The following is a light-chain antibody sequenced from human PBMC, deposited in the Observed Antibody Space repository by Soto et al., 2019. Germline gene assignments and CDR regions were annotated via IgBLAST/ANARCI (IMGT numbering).Light chain of an antibody. CDR1: SSNIGRNT. Sequence: QSVLTQPPSASGTPGQRVTISCSGSSSNIGRNTVNWYQQFSGTAPKLLIYSNDQRPSGVPDRFSASKSGTSASLAISGLQSEDEADYYCAAWDDSLNGSVFGTGTKLTVL. J-gene: IGLJ1*01. V-gene: IGLV1-44*01. CDR2: SND. CDR3: AAWDDSLNGSV.